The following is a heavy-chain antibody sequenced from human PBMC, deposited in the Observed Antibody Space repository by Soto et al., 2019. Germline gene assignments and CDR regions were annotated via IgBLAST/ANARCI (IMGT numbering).Heavy chain of an antibody. CDR1: VFTFSLFE. CDR2: ISSSGNTM. D-gene: IGHD4-4*01. CDR3: ARVAAYSNFFDS. V-gene: IGHV3-48*03. Sequence: RGALLLSCVSSVFTFSLFEMDWVRQAPGKGLEWVSYISSSGNTMYYADSVKGRFTISRDNAKNSLYLQMNSLRAEDTAVYSCARVAAYSNFFDSWGQGTMVTVSS. J-gene: IGHJ4*02.